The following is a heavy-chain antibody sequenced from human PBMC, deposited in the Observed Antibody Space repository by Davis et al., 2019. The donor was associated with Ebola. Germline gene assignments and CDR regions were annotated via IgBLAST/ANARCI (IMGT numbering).Heavy chain of an antibody. CDR2: IISDGSRT. J-gene: IGHJ2*01. CDR1: GFTFITYW. D-gene: IGHD6-13*01. Sequence: PGGSLRLSCAASGFTFITYWLHWVRQAPGKGLVWVPNIISDGSRTNYADSLKGRFTTSRDNAKNTLYLQMNSLRAEDTAVYYCARGSSNWSNWFFDLWGRGTLVTVSS. V-gene: IGHV3-74*01. CDR3: ARGSSNWSNWFFDL.